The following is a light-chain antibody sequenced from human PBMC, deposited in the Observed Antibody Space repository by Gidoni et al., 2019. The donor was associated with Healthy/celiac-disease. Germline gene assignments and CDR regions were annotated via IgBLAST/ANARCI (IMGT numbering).Light chain of an antibody. CDR1: SSNIGSNT. CDR2: SNN. V-gene: IGLV1-44*01. CDR3: AAWDDSLNGLV. Sequence: QSVLTQPPSASGTPGQRVTISCSGRSSNIGSNTVNWSQQLPGTAPKLLIYSNNQRPSGVPDRFSGSKSGTSASLAISGLQSEDEADYYCAAWDDSLNGLVFGGGTKLTVL. J-gene: IGLJ2*01.